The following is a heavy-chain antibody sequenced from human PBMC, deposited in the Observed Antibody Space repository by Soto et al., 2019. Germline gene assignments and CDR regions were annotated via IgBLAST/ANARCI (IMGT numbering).Heavy chain of an antibody. CDR1: GGTFSSYT. CDR2: IIPILGIA. Sequence: QVQLVQSGAEVKKPGSSVKVSCKASGGTFSSYTISWVRQAPGQGLEWMGRIIPILGIANYAQKFQGRVTITADKSTSSAYMELSSLRSEDTAVYYCARDHVDIVLVPAAKGNAFDIWGQGTMVTVSS. J-gene: IGHJ3*02. CDR3: ARDHVDIVLVPAAKGNAFDI. D-gene: IGHD2-2*01. V-gene: IGHV1-69*08.